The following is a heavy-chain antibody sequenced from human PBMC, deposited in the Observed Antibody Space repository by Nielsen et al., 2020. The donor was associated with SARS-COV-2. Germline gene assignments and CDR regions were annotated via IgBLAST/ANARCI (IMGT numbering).Heavy chain of an antibody. V-gene: IGHV1-18*01. D-gene: IGHD2-2*01. CDR3: ARDRPYCSSTSCYGDAFDI. CDR2: ISAYNGNT. Sequence: ASVKVSCKASGGTFSSYAISWVRQAPGQGLEWMGWISAYNGNTNYAQKLQGRVTMTTDTSTSTAYMELRSLRSDDTAVYYCARDRPYCSSTSCYGDAFDIWGQGTMVTVSS. CDR1: GGTFSSYA. J-gene: IGHJ3*02.